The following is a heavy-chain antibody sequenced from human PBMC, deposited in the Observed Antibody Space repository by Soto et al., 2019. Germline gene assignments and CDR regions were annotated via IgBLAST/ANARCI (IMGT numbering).Heavy chain of an antibody. CDR3: ARDPYYYDSRGSRVTDVFYI. J-gene: IGHJ3*02. Sequence: PGGSLRLSCAASVFTVSSNYMSWVRQAPGKGLEWVSVIYSGGSTYYADSVKGRFTISRDNSKNTLYLQMNSLRDEDTAVYYCARDPYYYDSRGSRVTDVFYIGGKGKMVPFPS. D-gene: IGHD3-22*01. CDR2: IYSGGST. V-gene: IGHV3-66*01. CDR1: VFTVSSNY.